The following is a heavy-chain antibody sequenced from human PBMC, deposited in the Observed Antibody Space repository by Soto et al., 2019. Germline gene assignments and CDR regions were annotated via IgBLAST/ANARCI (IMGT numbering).Heavy chain of an antibody. CDR2: IYYSGST. J-gene: IGHJ4*02. V-gene: IGHV4-59*01. D-gene: IGHD5-18*01. Sequence: NPSETLSLTCTVSGGSISSYYWSWIRQPPGKGLEWIGYIYYSGSTNYNPSLKSRVTISVDTSKNQFSLKLSSVTAADTAVYYCARGVAMVIDYWGQGTLVTVSS. CDR3: ARGVAMVIDY. CDR1: GGSISSYY.